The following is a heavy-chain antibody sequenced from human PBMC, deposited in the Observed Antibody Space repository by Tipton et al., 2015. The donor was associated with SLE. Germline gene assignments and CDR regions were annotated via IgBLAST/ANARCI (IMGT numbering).Heavy chain of an antibody. CDR3: ARWLRKYYFDY. CDR1: GGSISGGHYY. Sequence: TLSLTCAVSGGSISGGHYYWTWIRQAAGKGPEWIGRIYSSGSTNYNPSLMSRVTISADTSKNQFSLKLSSVTAADTAVYYCARWLRKYYFDYWGQGTLVTVSS. V-gene: IGHV4-61*02. D-gene: IGHD5-18*01. CDR2: IYSSGST. J-gene: IGHJ4*02.